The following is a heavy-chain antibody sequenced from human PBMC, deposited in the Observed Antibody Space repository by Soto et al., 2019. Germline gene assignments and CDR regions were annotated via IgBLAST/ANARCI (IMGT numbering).Heavy chain of an antibody. CDR3: ASATKIVVVTARFDY. Sequence: PGGSLRLSCAASGFTFSGYAMSWVRQAPGKGLEWVSAISGSGGSTYYADSVKGRFTISRDNSKNTLYLQMNSLRAEDTAVYYCASATKIVVVTARFDYWGQGTLVTVSS. J-gene: IGHJ4*02. D-gene: IGHD2-21*02. V-gene: IGHV3-23*01. CDR2: ISGSGGST. CDR1: GFTFSGYA.